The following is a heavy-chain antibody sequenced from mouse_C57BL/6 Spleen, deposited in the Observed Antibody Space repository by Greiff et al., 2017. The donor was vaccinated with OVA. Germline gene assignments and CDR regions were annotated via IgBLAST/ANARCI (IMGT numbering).Heavy chain of an antibody. V-gene: IGHV1-55*01. J-gene: IGHJ3*01. D-gene: IGHD2-4*01. CDR2: IYPGSGST. Sequence: QVQLQQPGAELVKPGASVKMSCKASGYTFTSYWITWVTQRPGQGLEWIGDIYPGSGSTNYNEKFKSKATLTVDTSSSTAYMQLSSLTSEDSAVYYCASVDYDGAWFAYWGQGTLVTVSA. CDR3: ASVDYDGAWFAY. CDR1: GYTFTSYW.